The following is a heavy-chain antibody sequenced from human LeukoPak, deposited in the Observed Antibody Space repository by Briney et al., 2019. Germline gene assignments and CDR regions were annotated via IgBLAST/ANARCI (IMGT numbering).Heavy chain of an antibody. D-gene: IGHD3/OR15-3a*01. V-gene: IGHV3-23*01. CDR2: TSGIGAGT. Sequence: PGGSLRLSCSVSGFTFSSYAMSWVRQAPGKGLEWVSTTSGIGAGTYYADSVRGRFTISRDNAKNTLYLQMDSLRAEDTAVYYCANDSRDWTYFDFWGQGTLVTVSS. CDR3: ANDSRDWTYFDF. CDR1: GFTFSSYA. J-gene: IGHJ4*02.